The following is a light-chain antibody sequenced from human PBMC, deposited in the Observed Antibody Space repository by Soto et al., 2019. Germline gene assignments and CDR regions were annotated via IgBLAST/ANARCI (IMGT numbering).Light chain of an antibody. V-gene: IGLV2-23*01. CDR1: NSDVGSHNF. Sequence: QPVLTQPASVSGSPGQSITISCTGTNSDVGSHNFVSWYQQYPGKAPKLLIYEASKRPSGLSNRFSGSKSGNTASLTLSGLQAEDEADYYCCSLTNGATWVFGGGTKLTVL. J-gene: IGLJ3*02. CDR2: EAS. CDR3: CSLTNGATWV.